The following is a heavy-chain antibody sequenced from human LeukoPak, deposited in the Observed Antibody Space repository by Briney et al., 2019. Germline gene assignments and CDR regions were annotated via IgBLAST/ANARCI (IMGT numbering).Heavy chain of an antibody. CDR1: GGSISSYY. CDR2: IYYSGST. D-gene: IGHD3-10*01. Sequence: SETLSLTCTVSGGSISSYYWSWIRQPPGKGLEWIGYIYYSGSTNYNPSLKSRVTISVDTSKNQFSLKLSSVTAADTAVYYCARDAQPTYYYGSGSYYKGSNWFNPWGQGTLVTVSS. J-gene: IGHJ5*02. V-gene: IGHV4-59*01. CDR3: ARDAQPTYYYGSGSYYKGSNWFNP.